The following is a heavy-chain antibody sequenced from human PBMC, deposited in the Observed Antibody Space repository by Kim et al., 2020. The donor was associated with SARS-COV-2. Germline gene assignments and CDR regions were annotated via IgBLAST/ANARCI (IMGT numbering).Heavy chain of an antibody. D-gene: IGHD2-2*01. Sequence: GGSLRLSCAASGFTFSSYAMSWVRQAPGKGLELVSAISGSGGSTFYADSVKGRFTISRDNSKNTLYLQMNSLRAEDTAVYYCAKDLWFSCSSTSCYGRSFGGFNYWGQGPLVTVSS. CDR3: AKDLWFSCSSTSCYGRSFGGFNY. CDR2: ISGSGGST. J-gene: IGHJ4*02. V-gene: IGHV3-23*01. CDR1: GFTFSSYA.